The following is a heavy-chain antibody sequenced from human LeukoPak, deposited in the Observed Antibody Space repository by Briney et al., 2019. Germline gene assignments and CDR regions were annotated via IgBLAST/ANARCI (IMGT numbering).Heavy chain of an antibody. CDR2: FDPEDGET. J-gene: IGHJ3*02. CDR1: GYTFTSYD. CDR3: ATERITMVRGVIFGAFDI. D-gene: IGHD3-10*01. V-gene: IGHV1-24*01. Sequence: ASVKVSCKASGYTFTSYDINWVRQAPGKGLEWMGGFDPEDGETIYAQKFQGRVTMTEDTSTDTAYMELSSLRSEDTAVYYCATERITMVRGVIFGAFDIWGQGTMVTVSS.